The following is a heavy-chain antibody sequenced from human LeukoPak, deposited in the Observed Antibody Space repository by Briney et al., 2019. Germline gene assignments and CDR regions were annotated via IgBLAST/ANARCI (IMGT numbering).Heavy chain of an antibody. V-gene: IGHV4-59*01. J-gene: IGHJ4*02. CDR3: ASSVARLLPNPPGRFDY. D-gene: IGHD2-21*01. CDR2: IYYSGST. Sequence: SETLSLTCTVSGGSISSYYWSWIRQPPGKGLEWIGYIYYSGSTNYNPSLKSRVTISVDTSKNQFSLKLSSVTAADTAVYYCASSVARLLPNPPGRFDYWGQGTLVTVSS. CDR1: GGSISSYY.